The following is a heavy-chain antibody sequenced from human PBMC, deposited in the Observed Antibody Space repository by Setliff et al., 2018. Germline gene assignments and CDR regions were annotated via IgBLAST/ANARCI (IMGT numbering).Heavy chain of an antibody. J-gene: IGHJ4*02. CDR2: INPNSGGT. CDR1: GYAFTGYY. CDR3: AYDSSGYYPGY. D-gene: IGHD3-22*01. Sequence: GASVKVSCKASGYAFTGYYIHWVRQAPGQGLEWMGWINPNSGGTNYAQKFQGRVTMTMDTSTGTAYMELRSLRSDDTAVYICAYDSSGYYPGYWGQGTLVTVSS. V-gene: IGHV1-2*02.